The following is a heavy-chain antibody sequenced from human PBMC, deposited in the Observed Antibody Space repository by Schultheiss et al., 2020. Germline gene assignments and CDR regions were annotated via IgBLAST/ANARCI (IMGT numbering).Heavy chain of an antibody. CDR3: AREDTSYYYGMDV. CDR1: GGSISSGDYY. D-gene: IGHD5-18*01. J-gene: IGHJ6*02. CDR2: IYYSGST. V-gene: IGHV4-30-4*01. Sequence: SETLSLTCTVSGGSISSGDYYWSWIRQPPGKGLEWIGYIYYSGSTYYNPSLKSRVTISVDTSKNQFSLKLSSVTAADTAVYYCAREDTSYYYGMDVWGQGTTVTVSS.